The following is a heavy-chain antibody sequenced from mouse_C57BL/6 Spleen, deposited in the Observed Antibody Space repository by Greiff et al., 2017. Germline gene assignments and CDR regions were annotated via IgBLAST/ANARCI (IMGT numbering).Heavy chain of an antibody. Sequence: EVKLVESGGGLVKPGGSLKLSCAASGFTFSDYGMHWVRQAPEKGLEWVAYISSGSSTIYYADTVQGRFTISRDNAKNTLFLQMTSLRSEDTAMYYCARGEDGYYWYFDVWGTGTTVTVSS. J-gene: IGHJ1*03. CDR3: ARGEDGYYWYFDV. CDR1: GFTFSDYG. V-gene: IGHV5-17*01. D-gene: IGHD2-3*01. CDR2: ISSGSSTI.